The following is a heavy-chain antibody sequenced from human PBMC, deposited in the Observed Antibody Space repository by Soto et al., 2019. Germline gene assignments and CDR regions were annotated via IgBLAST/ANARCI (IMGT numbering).Heavy chain of an antibody. CDR2: ISAYNGNT. CDR1: GYTFSNYG. CDR3: ALAYYYDSSGYGERFDP. D-gene: IGHD3-22*01. V-gene: IGHV1-18*01. J-gene: IGHJ5*02. Sequence: ASVKVSCKASGYTFSNYGIHWVRQAPGQRLEWMGLISAYNGNTNYAQKLQGRVTMTTDTSTSTAYMELRSLRSDDTAVYYCALAYYYDSSGYGERFDPWGQGTLVTVSS.